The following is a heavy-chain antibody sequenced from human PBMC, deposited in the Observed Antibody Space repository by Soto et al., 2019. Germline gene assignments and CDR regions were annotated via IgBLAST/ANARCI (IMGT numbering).Heavy chain of an antibody. V-gene: IGHV4-34*01. CDR2: INHSGST. J-gene: IGHJ5*02. Sequence: PSETLSLTCAVYGGSFSGYYWSWIRQPPGKGLEWIGEINHSGSTNYNPSLKSRVTISVDTSKNQFSLKLSSVTAADTAVYYCARETVVVVAATSWFDPWGQGTLVTVSS. D-gene: IGHD2-15*01. CDR1: GGSFSGYY. CDR3: ARETVVVVAATSWFDP.